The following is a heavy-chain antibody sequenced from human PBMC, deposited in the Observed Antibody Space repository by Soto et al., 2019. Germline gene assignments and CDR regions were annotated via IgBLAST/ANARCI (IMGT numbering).Heavy chain of an antibody. J-gene: IGHJ6*02. Sequence: QVQLQESGPGLVKPSETLSLTCTISVGPLRNYSCSCFRQPPGQGLGGIGYMGYNGYTRYNPSLRSRVTISLDTSKNQFSLNLSSVTAADTALYYCARQGFGELHGLVDVWGQGTTVTVSS. CDR2: MGYNGYT. CDR3: ARQGFGELHGLVDV. V-gene: IGHV4-59*08. D-gene: IGHD3-10*01. CDR1: VGPLRNYS.